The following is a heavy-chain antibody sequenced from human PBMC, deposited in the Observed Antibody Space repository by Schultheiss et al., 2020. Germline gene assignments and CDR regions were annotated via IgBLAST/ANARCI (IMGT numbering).Heavy chain of an antibody. J-gene: IGHJ4*02. D-gene: IGHD6-13*01. CDR2: IYYSGST. CDR3: VRDRGYTYVDY. CDR1: GGSISSYY. V-gene: IGHV4-59*01. Sequence: SATLSLTCTVSGGSISSYYWSWIRQPPGKGLEWIGYIYYSGSTNYNPSLKSRVTISVDTSKNQFSLKLSSVTAADTAVYFCVRDRGYTYVDYWGQGTLVTVSS.